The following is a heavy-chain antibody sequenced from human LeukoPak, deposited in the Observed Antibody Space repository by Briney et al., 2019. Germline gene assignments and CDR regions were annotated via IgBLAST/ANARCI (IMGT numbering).Heavy chain of an antibody. CDR2: IYPGDSDT. D-gene: IGHD3-22*01. Sequence: GESLKISCKGSGYSFTSYWIGWVRQMPGKGLEWMGIIYPGDSDTRYSPSFQGQVTISADKSISTAHLQWRNPRASDTAMYYCARARNYYDSRGGPTYYFDYWGQGTLVTVSS. J-gene: IGHJ4*02. V-gene: IGHV5-51*01. CDR3: ARARNYYDSRGGPTYYFDY. CDR1: GYSFTSYW.